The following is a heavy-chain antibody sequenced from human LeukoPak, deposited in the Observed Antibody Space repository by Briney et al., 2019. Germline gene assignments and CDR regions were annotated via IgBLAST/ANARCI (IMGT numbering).Heavy chain of an antibody. V-gene: IGHV3-30*18. Sequence: PGGSLRLSCAASGFTFSNYGIHWVRQAPGKGLEWVAVISYDGRNKYYADSVKGRFTISRDNSKNTLYLQMNSLRTEDTAVYHCAKDHGIVLAGVYHYYGMDVWGQGTTVTVPS. CDR3: AKDHGIVLAGVYHYYGMDV. J-gene: IGHJ6*02. CDR1: GFTFSNYG. CDR2: ISYDGRNK. D-gene: IGHD6-19*01.